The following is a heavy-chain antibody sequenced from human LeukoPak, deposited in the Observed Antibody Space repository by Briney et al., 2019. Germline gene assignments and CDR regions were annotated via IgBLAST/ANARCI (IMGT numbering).Heavy chain of an antibody. CDR2: ISSSGST. D-gene: IGHD3-22*01. CDR3: ARGPYSYDSSGAFDI. CDR1: DDSISSGDYY. Sequence: SETLSLTCTVSDDSISSGDYYWSWIRQPAGKGLKWIGRISSSGSTNYNPSLKSRVTISVDTSKNQFSLKLSSVTAADTAVYFCARGPYSYDSSGAFDIWGQGTMVTVSS. J-gene: IGHJ3*02. V-gene: IGHV4-61*02.